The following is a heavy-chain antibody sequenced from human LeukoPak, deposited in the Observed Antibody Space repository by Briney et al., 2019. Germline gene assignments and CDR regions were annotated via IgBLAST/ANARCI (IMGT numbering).Heavy chain of an antibody. CDR3: AKGNTIFGVVIPLDY. CDR1: GFTFSSYA. Sequence: GGSPRLSCAASGFTFSSYAMSWVRQAPGKGLEWVSAISGSGGSTYYADSVKGRFTISRDNSKNTLYLQMNSLRAEDTAVYYCAKGNTIFGVVIPLDYWGREPWSPSPQ. CDR2: ISGSGGST. J-gene: IGHJ4*02. V-gene: IGHV3-23*01. D-gene: IGHD3-3*01.